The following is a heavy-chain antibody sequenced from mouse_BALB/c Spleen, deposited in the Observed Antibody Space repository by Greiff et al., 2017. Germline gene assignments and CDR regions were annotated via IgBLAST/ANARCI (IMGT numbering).Heavy chain of an antibody. CDR2: ISSGGRYT. D-gene: IGHD2-1*01. CDR1: GFTFSSYA. Sequence: EVHLVESGGGLVKLGGSLKLSCAASGFTFSSYAMSWVRQSPEKRLEWVAEISSGGRYTYYPDTVTGRFTISRDNAKNTLYLEMSSLRSEDTAMYYCARRGNYVWFAYWGQGTLVTVSA. V-gene: IGHV5-9-4*01. J-gene: IGHJ3*01. CDR3: ARRGNYVWFAY.